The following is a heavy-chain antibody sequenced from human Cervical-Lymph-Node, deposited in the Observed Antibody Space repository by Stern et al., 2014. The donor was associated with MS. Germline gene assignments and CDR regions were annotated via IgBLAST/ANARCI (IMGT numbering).Heavy chain of an antibody. D-gene: IGHD2-8*02. CDR1: GDSISSYTHY. J-gene: IGHJ4*02. CDR3: AKHACTGAACPFDL. Sequence: QVQLQESGPGLVKPSETLSLTCAVSGDSISSYTHYWAWIRQPPGKGLEWIRSVYYRSASYSTPSLKRPFTISVDTSKIHVSLGLNALTAADTAVYYCAKHACTGAACPFDLWGQGTLVTVSS. CDR2: VYYRSAS. V-gene: IGHV4-39*01.